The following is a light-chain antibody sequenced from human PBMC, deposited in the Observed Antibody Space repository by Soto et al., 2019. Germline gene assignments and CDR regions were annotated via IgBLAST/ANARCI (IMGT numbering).Light chain of an antibody. V-gene: IGKV1-27*01. J-gene: IGKJ5*01. CDR3: QRYNTAVMA. CDR2: DAS. CDR1: EGIPNY. Sequence: IPMTQSPSSLSASVGDRVTITCRASEGIPNYLAWYQKKPGEAPKLLIYDASILQSGVPSRFSGGGSGTDFTLTISSLQPEDVASYYCQRYNTAVMAFGQGTRLDIK.